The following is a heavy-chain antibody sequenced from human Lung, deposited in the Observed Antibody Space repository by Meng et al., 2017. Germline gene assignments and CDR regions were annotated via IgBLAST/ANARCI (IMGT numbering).Heavy chain of an antibody. CDR2: INRDGTKP. J-gene: IGHJ1*01. CDR1: GFTFTDHW. D-gene: IGHD1-1*01. CDR3: TNDRLNH. Sequence: EVQLEEFGGGLVQPGGSLRLSCAASGFTFTDHWMHWVRQGPGKGLVWVSRINRDGTKPTYADSVKGRFTISRDNAKNTLYLQMNNLRAEDTAFYYCTNDRLNHWGQGALVTVSS. V-gene: IGHV3-74*02.